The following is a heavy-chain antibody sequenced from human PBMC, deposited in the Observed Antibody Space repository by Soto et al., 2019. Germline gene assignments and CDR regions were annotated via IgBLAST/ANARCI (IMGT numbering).Heavy chain of an antibody. CDR1: GYTFTSYD. Sequence: QVQLVQSGAEVKKPGASVKVSCKASGYTFTSYDINWVRQATGQGLEWMGWMNPNSGNTGYAQKFQGRVTMTRNTSISTAYMELSSLRSEDTAVYYCARNIVGATRKYYYYYGMDVWGQGTTVTVSS. CDR2: MNPNSGNT. J-gene: IGHJ6*02. D-gene: IGHD1-26*01. V-gene: IGHV1-8*01. CDR3: ARNIVGATRKYYYYYGMDV.